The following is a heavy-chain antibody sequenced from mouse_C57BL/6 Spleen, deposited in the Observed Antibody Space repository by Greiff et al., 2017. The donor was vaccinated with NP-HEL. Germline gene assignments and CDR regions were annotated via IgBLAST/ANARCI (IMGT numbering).Heavy chain of an antibody. CDR2: ISGGGGNT. V-gene: IGHV5-9*01. D-gene: IGHD1-1*01. CDR1: GFTFSSYT. Sequence: EVKLMESGGGLVKPGGSLKLSCAASGFTFSSYTMSWVRQTPEKRLEWVATISGGGGNTYYPDSVKGRFTISRDNAKNTLYLQMSSLRSEDTALYYCARRITTVAADWYFDVWGTGTTVTVSS. J-gene: IGHJ1*03. CDR3: ARRITTVAADWYFDV.